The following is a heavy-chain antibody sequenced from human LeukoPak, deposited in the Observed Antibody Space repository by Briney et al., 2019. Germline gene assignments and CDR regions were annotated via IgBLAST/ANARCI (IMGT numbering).Heavy chain of an antibody. J-gene: IGHJ3*02. V-gene: IGHV4-59*01. CDR2: VYYSGGT. CDR3: ARQMTTLPTGRTFDT. D-gene: IGHD4-17*01. Sequence: SETLSLTCSVSGDSFSGYYWNWIRQPPGKGLEWIGYVYYSGGTSYNPSLRSRVTISVDSSKSQFSLKLTSVTAADTAIYYCARQMTTLPTGRTFDTGGQGTMVTVSS. CDR1: GDSFSGYY.